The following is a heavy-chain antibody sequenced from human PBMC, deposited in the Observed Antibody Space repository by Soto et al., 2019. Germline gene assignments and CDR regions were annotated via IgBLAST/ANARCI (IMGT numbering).Heavy chain of an antibody. J-gene: IGHJ4*02. CDR1: GFTFSSYG. Sequence: GGSLRLSCAASGFTFSSYGMHWVRQAPGKGLEYVSAISSNGGSTYYADSVKSRFTISSDNSKNTLYLQMSSLRAEDTAVYYCVKDRGYCSGGSCLYFDYWGQGALVTVSS. CDR3: VKDRGYCSGGSCLYFDY. V-gene: IGHV3-64D*06. D-gene: IGHD2-15*01. CDR2: ISSNGGST.